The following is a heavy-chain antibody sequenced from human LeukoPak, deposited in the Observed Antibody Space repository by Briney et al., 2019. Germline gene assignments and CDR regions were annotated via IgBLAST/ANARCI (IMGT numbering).Heavy chain of an antibody. CDR1: GFTFSSYS. CDR3: ARDAGYSSSWYPTPYYFDY. J-gene: IGHJ4*02. CDR2: ISSSSSYI. D-gene: IGHD6-13*01. V-gene: IGHV3-21*01. Sequence: GGSLRLSCAASGFTFSSYSMNWVRQAPGKGLEWVSSISSSSSYIYYADSVKGRFTISRDNAKNSLYLQMNSLRAEDTAVYYCARDAGYSSSWYPTPYYFDYWGQGTLVTVSS.